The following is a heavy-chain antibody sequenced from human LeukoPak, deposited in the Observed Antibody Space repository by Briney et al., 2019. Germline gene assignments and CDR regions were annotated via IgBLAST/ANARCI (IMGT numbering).Heavy chain of an antibody. D-gene: IGHD4/OR15-4a*01. CDR2: INHSGST. CDR1: GGSFSGYY. J-gene: IGHJ3*02. Sequence: SETLSLTCAVYGGSFSGYYWSWIRQPPGEGLEWIGEINHSGSTNYNPSLKSRVTISVDTSKNQFSLKLSSVTAADTAVYYCARGLTAFDIWGQGTMVTVSS. V-gene: IGHV4-34*01. CDR3: ARGLTAFDI.